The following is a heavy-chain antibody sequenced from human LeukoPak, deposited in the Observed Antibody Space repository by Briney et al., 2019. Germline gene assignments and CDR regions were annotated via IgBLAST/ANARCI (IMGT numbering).Heavy chain of an antibody. V-gene: IGHV3-21*01. Sequence: KTGGSLRLSCAASGFTFSSYSMNWVRQAPGKGLEWVSSISSSSSYIYYADSVKGRFTISRDNSKNTLYLQMNSLRAEDTAVYYCAKDVSSSWWGPYYYGMDVWGQGTTVTVSS. J-gene: IGHJ6*02. CDR1: GFTFSSYS. CDR2: ISSSSSYI. CDR3: AKDVSSSWWGPYYYGMDV. D-gene: IGHD6-13*01.